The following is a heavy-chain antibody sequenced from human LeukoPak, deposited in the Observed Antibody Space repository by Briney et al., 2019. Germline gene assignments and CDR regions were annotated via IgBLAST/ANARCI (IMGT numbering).Heavy chain of an antibody. J-gene: IGHJ3*02. D-gene: IGHD1-1*01. CDR2: INPNSGGT. CDR3: ARVGLELYDAFDI. CDR1: GDTFSGYY. Sequence: ASVKVSCKASGDTFSGYYMHRVRQAPGQGLEWMGWINPNSGGTNYAQKFQGRVTMTRDTSISTAYMELSRLRSDDTAVYYCARVGLELYDAFDIWGQGTMVTVSS. V-gene: IGHV1-2*02.